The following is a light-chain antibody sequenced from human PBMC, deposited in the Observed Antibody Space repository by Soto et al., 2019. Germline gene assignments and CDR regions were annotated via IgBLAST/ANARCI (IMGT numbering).Light chain of an antibody. V-gene: IGKV1-5*03. J-gene: IGKJ1*01. CDR3: QQYNSYSWT. CDR2: KAS. CDR1: QSISDW. Sequence: DIQMTQSPSTLSASVGDRVTITCRASQSISDWLAWFQQKPGKAPKVLIYKASNLESGVPPRFSGSGSGTEFTLTISSLQPDDFATYYCQQYNSYSWTFGQGTKVDIK.